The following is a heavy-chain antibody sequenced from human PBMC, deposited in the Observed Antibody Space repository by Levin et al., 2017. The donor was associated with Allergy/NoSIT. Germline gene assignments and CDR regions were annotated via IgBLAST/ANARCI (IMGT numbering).Heavy chain of an antibody. V-gene: IGHV4-61*01. Sequence: SQTLSLTCTVSGGSVSSGSYYWSWIRQPPGKGLEWIGYIYYSGSTNYNPSLKSRVTISVDTSKNQFSLKLSSVTAADTAVYYCARDRYCSSTSCEDGMDGWGQGTTVTVSS. D-gene: IGHD2-2*01. CDR3: ARDRYCSSTSCEDGMDG. CDR1: GGSVSSGSYY. CDR2: IYYSGST. J-gene: IGHJ6*02.